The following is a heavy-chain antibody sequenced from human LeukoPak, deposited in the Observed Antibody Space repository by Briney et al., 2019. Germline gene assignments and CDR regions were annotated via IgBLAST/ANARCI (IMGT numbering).Heavy chain of an antibody. Sequence: PSQTLSLTCTVSGGSIRSDDFYWSWIRQPPGRGLEWIGYILNSGSTDYNPSLKSRATISVDTSKNQFSLRLTSVTAADTAVYYCAREYFDFWTAYYRPAGDAFDIWGQGTMVIVSS. CDR1: GGSIRSDDFY. D-gene: IGHD3-3*01. CDR2: ILNSGST. CDR3: AREYFDFWTAYYRPAGDAFDI. V-gene: IGHV4-30-4*01. J-gene: IGHJ3*02.